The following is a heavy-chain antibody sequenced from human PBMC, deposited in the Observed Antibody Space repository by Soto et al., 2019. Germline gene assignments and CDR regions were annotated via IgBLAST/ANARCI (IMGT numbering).Heavy chain of an antibody. V-gene: IGHV3-23*01. Sequence: EVQLLESGGGLVQPGGSLRLSCAASGFTFSSYAMSWVRQAPGKGLEWVSAISGSGGSTYYADSVKGRFTISRDNSKNTPYLQMNSLRAEDTAVYYCAKTTVVTINFIDYWGQGTLVTVSS. CDR3: AKTTVVTINFIDY. CDR2: ISGSGGST. J-gene: IGHJ4*02. CDR1: GFTFSSYA. D-gene: IGHD4-17*01.